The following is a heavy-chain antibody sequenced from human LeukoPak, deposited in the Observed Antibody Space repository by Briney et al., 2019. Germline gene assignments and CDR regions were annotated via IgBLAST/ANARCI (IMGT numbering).Heavy chain of an antibody. Sequence: EASVTVSCKASGYTFTSYDINWVRQATGQGLEWMGWMNPNSGNTGYAQKFQGRVTMTRDTSISIAYMELSRLRSDDTAVYYCARVSSRGRPDAFDIWGQGTMVTVSS. CDR1: GYTFTSYD. J-gene: IGHJ3*02. CDR3: ARVSSRGRPDAFDI. CDR2: MNPNSGNT. D-gene: IGHD5-12*01. V-gene: IGHV1-8*01.